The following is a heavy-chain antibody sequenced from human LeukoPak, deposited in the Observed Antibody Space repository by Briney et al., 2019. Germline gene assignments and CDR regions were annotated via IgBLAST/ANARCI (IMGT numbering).Heavy chain of an antibody. CDR2: INSDGGTT. V-gene: IGHV3-74*01. CDR3: ARDLESVYYYYGSGSYDY. J-gene: IGHJ4*02. CDR1: GFTFGTYW. D-gene: IGHD3-10*01. Sequence: SGGSLRLSCGASGFTFGTYWMHWVRQAPGKGLVWVSGINSDGGTTTYADSVKGRFTISRDNAKNSLYLQMNSLRAEDTAVYYCARDLESVYYYYGSGSYDYWGQGTLVTVSS.